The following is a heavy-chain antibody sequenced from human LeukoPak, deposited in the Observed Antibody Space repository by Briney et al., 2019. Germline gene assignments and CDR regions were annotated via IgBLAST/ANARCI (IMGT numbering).Heavy chain of an antibody. Sequence: SETLSLTCTVSGGSISSSSYYWGWIRQPPGKGLEWIGSIYYSGSTYYNPSLKSRVTISVDTSKNQFSLKLSSVTAADTAVYYCARGPGYYDYVWGSYRYTTHWGQGTMVTVSS. CDR2: IYYSGST. J-gene: IGHJ3*01. CDR3: ARGPGYYDYVWGSYRYTTH. V-gene: IGHV4-39*01. CDR1: GGSISSSSYY. D-gene: IGHD3-16*02.